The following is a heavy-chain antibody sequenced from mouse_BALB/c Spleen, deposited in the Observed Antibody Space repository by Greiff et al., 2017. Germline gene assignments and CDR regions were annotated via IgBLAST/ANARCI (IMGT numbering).Heavy chain of an antibody. D-gene: IGHD3-1*01. Sequence: QVHVKQSGAELVRPGTSVKISCKASGYTFTNYWLGWVKQRPGHGLEWIGDIYPGGGYTNYNEKFKGKATLTADTSSSTAYMQLSSLTSEDSAVYFCARSRQLGLRDYAMDYWGQGTSVTVSS. CDR2: IYPGGGYT. CDR3: ARSRQLGLRDYAMDY. CDR1: GYTFTNYW. V-gene: IGHV1-63*02. J-gene: IGHJ4*01.